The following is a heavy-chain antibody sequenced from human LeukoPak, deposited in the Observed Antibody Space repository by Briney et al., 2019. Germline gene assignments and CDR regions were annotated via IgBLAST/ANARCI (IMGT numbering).Heavy chain of an antibody. CDR1: GGTFSSYA. D-gene: IGHD3-22*01. V-gene: IGHV1-69*13. Sequence: ASVTVSCKASGGTFSSYAISWVRQAPGQGLEWMGGIIPIFGTANYAQKFQGRVTITADESTSTAYMELSSLRSEDTAVYYCARDLVKYYDSSGYYSCGYWGQGTLVTVSS. J-gene: IGHJ4*02. CDR3: ARDLVKYYDSSGYYSCGY. CDR2: IIPIFGTA.